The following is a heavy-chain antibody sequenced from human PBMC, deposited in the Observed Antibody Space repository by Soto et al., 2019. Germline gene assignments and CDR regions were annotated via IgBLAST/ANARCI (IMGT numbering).Heavy chain of an antibody. CDR1: GYSFTSYW. Sequence: GESLEISCKGSGYSFTSYWIGWVRQMPGKGLEWMGIIYPGDSDTRYSPSFQGQVTISADKSISTAYLQWSSLKASDTAMYYCARLGYYDILTGYFDPWGQGTLVTVSS. CDR3: ARLGYYDILTGYFDP. J-gene: IGHJ5*02. D-gene: IGHD3-9*01. V-gene: IGHV5-51*01. CDR2: IYPGDSDT.